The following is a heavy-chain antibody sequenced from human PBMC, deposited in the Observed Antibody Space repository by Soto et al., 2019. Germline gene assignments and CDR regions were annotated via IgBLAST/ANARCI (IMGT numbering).Heavy chain of an antibody. J-gene: IGHJ6*02. V-gene: IGHV1-2*02. CDR2: INPNSGGT. CDR3: AREPVVPAAILSYYYYYYGMDV. Sequence: ASVKVSCKASGYTFTGYYMHWVRQAPGQGLEWMGWINPNSGGTNYAQKFQGRVTMTRDTSISTAYMELSRLRSDDTAVYYCAREPVVPAAILSYYYYYYGMDVWGQGTTVTVSS. CDR1: GYTFTGYY. D-gene: IGHD2-2*01.